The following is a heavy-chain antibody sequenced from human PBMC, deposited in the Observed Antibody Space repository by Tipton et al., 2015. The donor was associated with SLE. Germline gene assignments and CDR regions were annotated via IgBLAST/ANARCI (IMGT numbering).Heavy chain of an antibody. CDR2: MNPNSGNT. D-gene: IGHD3-22*01. V-gene: IGHV1-8*01. CDR3: ARGPPAYYGSSGYTNY. J-gene: IGHJ4*02. CDR1: GYTFTSYD. Sequence: QLVQSGAEVKKPGASVKVSCKASGYTFTSYDINWVRQATGQGLEWMGWMNPNSGNTGYAQKFQGRVTMTRNTSISTAYMELSSLSSEDTAVYYWARGPPAYYGSSGYTNYGGQGTLVTVSS.